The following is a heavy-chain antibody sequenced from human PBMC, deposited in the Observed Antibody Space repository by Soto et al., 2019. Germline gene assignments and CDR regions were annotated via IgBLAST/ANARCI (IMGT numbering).Heavy chain of an antibody. CDR3: ARDNEQWLNGYYYYGMDV. CDR1: GFTFSSYG. D-gene: IGHD6-19*01. J-gene: IGHJ6*02. V-gene: IGHV3-33*01. CDR2: IWYDGSNK. Sequence: PGGSLRLSCAASGFTFSSYGMHWVRQAPGKGLEWVAVIWYDGSNKYYADSVKGRFTISRDNSKNTLYLQMNSLRAEDTAVYYCARDNEQWLNGYYYYGMDVWGQGTTVTVSS.